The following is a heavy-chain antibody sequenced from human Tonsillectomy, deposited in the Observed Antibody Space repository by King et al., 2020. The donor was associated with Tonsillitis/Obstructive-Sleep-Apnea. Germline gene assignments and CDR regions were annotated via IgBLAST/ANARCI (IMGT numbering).Heavy chain of an antibody. CDR2: IWYDGSNK. J-gene: IGHJ2*01. Sequence: VQLVESGGGVVQPGRSLRLSCAASGFTFTKNGMHWVRQAPGKGLEWVALIWYDGSNKYYTDSVRGRFTISRDNSKNTLYLQMNSLRAEDTALYYCASYSRFFDLWGRGTLVTVSS. V-gene: IGHV3-33*01. CDR3: ASYSRFFDL. D-gene: IGHD2-15*01. CDR1: GFTFTKNG.